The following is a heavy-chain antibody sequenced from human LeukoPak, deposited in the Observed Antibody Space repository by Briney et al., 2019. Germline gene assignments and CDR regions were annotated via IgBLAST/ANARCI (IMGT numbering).Heavy chain of an antibody. CDR3: ARALYDSSGSPDY. V-gene: IGHV3-33*01. CDR1: GFIFSNDA. Sequence: GRSLRLSCAASGFIFSNDAMHWVRQAPGKGLEWVAFIWFDGSNKHYADSVKGRFTISRDNSEDTLYLQMNSLRAEDTAVYYCARALYDSSGSPDYWGQGTLVTVSS. D-gene: IGHD3-22*01. J-gene: IGHJ4*02. CDR2: IWFDGSNK.